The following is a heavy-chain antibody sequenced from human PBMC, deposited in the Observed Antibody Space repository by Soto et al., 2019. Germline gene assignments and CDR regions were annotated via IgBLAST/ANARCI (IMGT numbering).Heavy chain of an antibody. J-gene: IGHJ4*02. D-gene: IGHD2-2*01. CDR1: GGSISSYY. CDR3: ARVGGPAAKLLNY. CDR2: IYYSGST. Sequence: SETMSLTCTVSGGSISSYYWSWIRQPPGKGLEWIGYIYYSGSTNYNPSRKSRVTISVDTSKNQSSLKLSSVTAFYMAVYYCARVGGPAAKLLNYWGQGTLVTVSS. V-gene: IGHV4-59*01.